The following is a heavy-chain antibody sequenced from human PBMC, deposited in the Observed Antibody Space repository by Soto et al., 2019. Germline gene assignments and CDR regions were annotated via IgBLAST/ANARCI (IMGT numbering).Heavy chain of an antibody. Sequence: ASVQVSCKASGYTFTNYYMHWVRQAPGQGLEWMGIINPSGGSTKYAQRFQGRVTMTRDTSTNTVYMELSSLRSEGTAVYYCARDLRPSITVFGVETTAAFDRWG. D-gene: IGHD3-3*01. V-gene: IGHV1-46*01. CDR1: GYTFTNYY. J-gene: IGHJ3*01. CDR2: INPSGGST. CDR3: ARDLRPSITVFGVETTAAFDR.